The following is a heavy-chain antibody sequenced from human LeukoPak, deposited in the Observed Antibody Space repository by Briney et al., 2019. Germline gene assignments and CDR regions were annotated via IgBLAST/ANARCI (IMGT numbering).Heavy chain of an antibody. J-gene: IGHJ5*02. CDR1: GFTYSSYV. CDR2: ISYDGGNE. V-gene: IGHV3-30*04. D-gene: IGHD3-10*01. Sequence: PGGSLRLSCAASGFTYSSYVMHWVRQAPGKGLEWVAIISYDGGNEYYADSVKGRFTISRDNSKNTLYLQMNSLRAADTAVYYCARGLPLWFGEADNWFDPWGQGTLVTVSS. CDR3: ARGLPLWFGEADNWFDP.